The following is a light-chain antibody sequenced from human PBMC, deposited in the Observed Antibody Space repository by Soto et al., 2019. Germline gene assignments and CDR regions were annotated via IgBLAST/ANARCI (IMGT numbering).Light chain of an antibody. CDR2: GAS. J-gene: IGKJ2*01. CDR1: QTVSSNY. Sequence: EIVLTQSPGTLSLSPGERATLSFRASQTVSSNYLAWYQQKPGQAPRLLIYGASSSATGIPDRFSGSGSGADFTLAIRRLEREDFAVYSGQKYCTSRRYTFGQGTRLETK. CDR3: QKYCTSRRYT. V-gene: IGKV3-20*01.